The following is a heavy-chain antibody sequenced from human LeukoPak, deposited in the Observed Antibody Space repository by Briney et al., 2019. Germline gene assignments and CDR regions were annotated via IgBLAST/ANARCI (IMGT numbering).Heavy chain of an antibody. CDR1: GFTFSSYG. CDR3: AKERGARRRDGYNYFDY. Sequence: GGSLRLSCAASGFTFSSYGMHWVRQAPGKGLEWVAFIRYDGSNKYYADSVKGRFTISRDNSKNTLYLQMNSLRAEDTAVYYCAKERGARRRDGYNYFDYWGQGTLVTVSS. CDR2: IRYDGSNK. J-gene: IGHJ4*02. V-gene: IGHV3-30*02. D-gene: IGHD5-24*01.